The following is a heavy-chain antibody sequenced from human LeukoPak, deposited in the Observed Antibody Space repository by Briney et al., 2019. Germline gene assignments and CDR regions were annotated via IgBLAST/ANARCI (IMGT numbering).Heavy chain of an antibody. Sequence: GGSLRLSCAASGFTFSSYAMSWVRQAPGKGLEWVSAISGSGGSTYYADSVKGRFTISRDHSKNTLYLQMNTLRGEDTAVYYCAKENSSGWLDYYYGIDVWGQGTTVTVSS. J-gene: IGHJ6*02. CDR3: AKENSSGWLDYYYGIDV. V-gene: IGHV3-23*01. D-gene: IGHD6-19*01. CDR1: GFTFSSYA. CDR2: ISGSGGST.